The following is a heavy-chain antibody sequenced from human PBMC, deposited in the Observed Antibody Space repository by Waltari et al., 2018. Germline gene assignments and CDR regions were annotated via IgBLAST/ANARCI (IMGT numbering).Heavy chain of an antibody. V-gene: IGHV4-4*02. CDR1: GDSVSNTYW. Sequence: QLQLQESGPGLVKPSGTLSLSCAVSGDSVSNTYWWSWVRQPPQKGLEWIGQVHGSGRTNYNPSFASRVTVSLDTSDNQFSLKVTSATTADTAVYYCARDRGRGLYLDTWGPGTLVTVSP. CDR3: ARDRGRGLYLDT. D-gene: IGHD2-15*01. J-gene: IGHJ5*02. CDR2: VHGSGRT.